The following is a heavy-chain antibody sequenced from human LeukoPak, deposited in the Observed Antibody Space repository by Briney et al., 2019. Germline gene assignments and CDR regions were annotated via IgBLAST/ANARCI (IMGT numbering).Heavy chain of an antibody. J-gene: IGHJ6*02. CDR3: ASISVRYCSGGSCXXXGMDV. V-gene: IGHV4-4*07. CDR1: GGSISSYY. D-gene: IGHD2-15*01. CDR2: IYTSGST. Sequence: SETLSLTCTVSGGSISSYYWSWIRQPAGKGLEWIGRIYTSGSTNYNPSLKSRVTMSVDTSKNQFSLKLSSVTAADTAVYYCASISVRYCSGGSCXXXGMDVWGQGTTVTVSS.